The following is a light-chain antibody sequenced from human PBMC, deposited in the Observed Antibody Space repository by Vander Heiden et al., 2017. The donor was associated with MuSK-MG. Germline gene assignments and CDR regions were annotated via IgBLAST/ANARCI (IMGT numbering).Light chain of an antibody. CDR1: QSISSW. CDR2: DAS. J-gene: IGKJ5*01. CDR3: QQDNSYPIT. V-gene: IGKV1-5*01. Sequence: DIQMTHSPSTLSASVGDRVTIPCRASQSISSWLAWYQQKPGKAPKLLIYDASSLESGVPSRFSGSGSGTEFTLTISSLQPDDFATYYCQQDNSYPITFGQGTRLEIK.